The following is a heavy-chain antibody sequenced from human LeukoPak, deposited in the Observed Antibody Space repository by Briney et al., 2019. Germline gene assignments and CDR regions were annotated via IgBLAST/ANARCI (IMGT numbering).Heavy chain of an antibody. J-gene: IGHJ4*02. CDR1: GGSFSGYY. V-gene: IGHV4-34*01. Sequence: PSETLSLTCAVYGGSFSGYYWGWIRQPPGKGLEWIGEINHSGSTNYNPSLKSRVTISVDTSKNQFSLKLNSVTAADTAVYFCARGVYSAFDYWGQGTLVTVSS. CDR2: INHSGST. CDR3: ARGVYSAFDY. D-gene: IGHD2-21*01.